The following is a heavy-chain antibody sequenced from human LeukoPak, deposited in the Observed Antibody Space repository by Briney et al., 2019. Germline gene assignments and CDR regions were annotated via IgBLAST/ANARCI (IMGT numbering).Heavy chain of an antibody. CDR2: IYYSGST. D-gene: IGHD5-24*01. CDR1: GGSISSYY. J-gene: IGHJ4*02. CDR3: AREAGYKPIYYFDY. V-gene: IGHV4-59*01. Sequence: SETLSLTCTVSGGSISSYYLSWIRQPPGKGLEWIGYIYYSGSTNYNPSLKSRVTISVDTSKNQLSLKLSSVTAADTAVYYCAREAGYKPIYYFDYWGQGTLVTVSS.